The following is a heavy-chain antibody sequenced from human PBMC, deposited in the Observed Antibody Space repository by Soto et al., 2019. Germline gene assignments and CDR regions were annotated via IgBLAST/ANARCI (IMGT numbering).Heavy chain of an antibody. V-gene: IGHV4-59*08. CDR3: ARQRRDFDY. CDR1: GCSISNYY. Sequence: QVQLKESGPGLVKPSETLSLTCTVSGCSISNYYWSWIRQPPGKGLQWIGYIFSSGSTKYNPSLKSRVTIPVNTSKNQFSLTLNSVTAADTAVYYCARQRRDFDYWGQGSLVTVSS. J-gene: IGHJ4*02. CDR2: IFSSGST.